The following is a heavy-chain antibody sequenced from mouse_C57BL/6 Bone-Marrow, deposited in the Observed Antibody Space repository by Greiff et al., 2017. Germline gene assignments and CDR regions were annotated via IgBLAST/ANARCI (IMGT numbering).Heavy chain of an antibody. V-gene: IGHV3-6*01. CDR3: ARENCYFDY. D-gene: IGHD4-1*01. CDR1: GYSITSGYY. J-gene: IGHJ2*01. Sequence: EVKVEESGPGLVKPSQSLSLTCSVTGYSITSGYYWNWIRQFPGNKLEWMGYISYDGSNNYNPSLKNRISITRDTSKKQFFLKLNSVTTEDTATYYCARENCYFDYWGQGTTLTVSS. CDR2: ISYDGSN.